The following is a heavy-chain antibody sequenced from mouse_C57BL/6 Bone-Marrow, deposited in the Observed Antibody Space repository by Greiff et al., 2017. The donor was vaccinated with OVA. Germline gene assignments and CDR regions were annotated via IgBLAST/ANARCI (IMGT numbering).Heavy chain of an antibody. D-gene: IGHD1-1*01. CDR1: GYSITSGYY. CDR2: ISYDGSN. CDR3: ARGRDYYGSSLDY. J-gene: IGHJ2*01. Sequence: EVQLVESGPGLVKPSQSLSLTCSVTGYSITSGYYWNWIRQFPGNKLEWMGYISYDGSNNYNPSLKNRISITRDTSKNQFFLKLNSVTTEDTATYYCARGRDYYGSSLDYWGQGTTLTVSS. V-gene: IGHV3-6*01.